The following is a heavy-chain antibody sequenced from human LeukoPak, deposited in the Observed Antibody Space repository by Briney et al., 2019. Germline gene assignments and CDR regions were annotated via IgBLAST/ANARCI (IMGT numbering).Heavy chain of an antibody. CDR3: ARDCEESTTGTTGFDY. J-gene: IGHJ4*02. Sequence: SVKVSCKASGGTFSSYAISWVRQGPGQGLEWMGGIIPIFGTANYAQKFQGRVTITADESTSTAYMELSSLRSEDTAVYYCARDCEESTTGTTGFDYWGQGTLVTVSS. V-gene: IGHV1-69*13. CDR2: IIPIFGTA. CDR1: GGTFSSYA. D-gene: IGHD1-1*01.